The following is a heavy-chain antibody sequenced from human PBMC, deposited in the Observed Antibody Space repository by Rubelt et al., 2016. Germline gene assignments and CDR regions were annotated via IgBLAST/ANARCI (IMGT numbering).Heavy chain of an antibody. CDR2: ISGGGGST. J-gene: IGHJ4*02. Sequence: EVQLVESGGGLVQPGGSLRLSCAASGFTFSSFAMSWVRQAPGKGLEWVSTISGGGGSTYYADSVKGRVTIPRDNSKTARYRQMNSLRAEDTAVFYCVRQLDLSRRWDYWGQGTLVTVSS. V-gene: IGHV3-23*04. D-gene: IGHD2-2*03. CDR3: VRQLDLSRRWDY. CDR1: GFTFSSFA.